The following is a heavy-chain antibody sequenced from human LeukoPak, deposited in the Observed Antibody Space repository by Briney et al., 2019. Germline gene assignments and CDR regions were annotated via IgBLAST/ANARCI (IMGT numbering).Heavy chain of an antibody. CDR3: ARHAGMGYSSGWYFFDY. CDR1: GGSFSGYY. J-gene: IGHJ4*02. D-gene: IGHD6-19*01. V-gene: IGHV4-39*01. Sequence: PSETLSLTCAVYGGSFSGYYWGWIRQPPGKGLEWIGSIYYSGSTYYNPSLKSRVTISVDTSKNQFSLKLSSVTAADTAVYYCARHAGMGYSSGWYFFDYWGQGTLVTVSS. CDR2: IYYSGST.